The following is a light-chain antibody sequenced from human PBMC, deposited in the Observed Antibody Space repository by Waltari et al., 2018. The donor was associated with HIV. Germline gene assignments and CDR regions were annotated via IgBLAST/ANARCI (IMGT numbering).Light chain of an antibody. Sequence: QSVLPQPPPPSGTPGQNVTIPCSGTTPNIGINFVNWYQQFPGAAPKLLIYSNNQRPSGVPARFSGSKSGTSASLAISGLQSEDEADYFCAAWDDTLNGLFGGGTKLTVL. J-gene: IGLJ2*01. CDR3: AAWDDTLNGL. V-gene: IGLV1-44*01. CDR2: SNN. CDR1: TPNIGINF.